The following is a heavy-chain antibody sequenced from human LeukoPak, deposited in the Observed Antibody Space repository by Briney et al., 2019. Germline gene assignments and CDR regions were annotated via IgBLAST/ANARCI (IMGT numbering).Heavy chain of an antibody. J-gene: IGHJ6*02. D-gene: IGHD1-26*01. Sequence: NAGGSLKISCKGSGYSFTSYWISWVRQMPGKGLEWMGRIDPSGSYTKYSPSFQGHVTISGDESISTAYLQWSSLKASDTAMYYCARHFLGELPDMDVWGQGTTVTVSS. CDR2: IDPSGSYT. CDR1: GYSFTSYW. CDR3: ARHFLGELPDMDV. V-gene: IGHV5-10-1*01.